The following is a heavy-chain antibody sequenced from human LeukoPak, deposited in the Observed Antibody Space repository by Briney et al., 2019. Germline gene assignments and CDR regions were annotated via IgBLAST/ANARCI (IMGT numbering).Heavy chain of an antibody. CDR2: IYHSGST. J-gene: IGHJ5*02. V-gene: IGHV4-31*03. Sequence: MSSETLSLTCTVSGGSISSGGYYWSWIRQHPGKGLEWIGYIYHSGSTYYKPSLKSRVTISVDTSKNQFSLKLSSVTAADTAVYYCARVSLGLGYNWFDPWGQGTLVTVSS. D-gene: IGHD2-15*01. CDR1: GGSISSGGYY. CDR3: ARVSLGLGYNWFDP.